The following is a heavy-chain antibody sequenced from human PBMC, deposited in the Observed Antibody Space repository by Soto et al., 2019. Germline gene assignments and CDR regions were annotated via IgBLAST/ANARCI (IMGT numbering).Heavy chain of an antibody. D-gene: IGHD3-22*01. CDR2: IIPIFGTA. V-gene: IGHV1-69*12. CDR3: ARTTYYYDSSGADWYFDL. J-gene: IGHJ2*01. CDR1: GGTFSSYA. Sequence: QVQLVQSGAEVKKPGSSVKVSCKASGGTFSSYAISWVRQAPGQGLEWMGGIIPIFGTANYAQKFQGRVTLTADESTSTAYMELSSLRSEDTAVYYCARTTYYYDSSGADWYFDLWGRGTLVTVSS.